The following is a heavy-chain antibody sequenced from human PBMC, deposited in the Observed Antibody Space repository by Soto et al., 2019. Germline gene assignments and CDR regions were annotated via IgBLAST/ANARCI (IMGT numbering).Heavy chain of an antibody. J-gene: IGHJ5*02. CDR3: ARVVGIAPGGADNWFDP. CDR1: GYTFTSYG. CDR2: ISAYNGNT. D-gene: IGHD6-13*01. Sequence: QVQLVQSGAEVKKPGASVKVSCKASGYTFTSYGISWVRQAPGQGLEWMGWISAYNGNTNYAQKLPARVTMTTDTSTSTADMELMSLRSDDTAVYYCARVVGIAPGGADNWFDPWGQGTLVTVSS. V-gene: IGHV1-18*01.